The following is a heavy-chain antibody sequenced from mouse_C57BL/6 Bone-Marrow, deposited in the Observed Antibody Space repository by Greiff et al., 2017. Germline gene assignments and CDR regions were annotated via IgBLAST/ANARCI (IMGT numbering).Heavy chain of an antibody. J-gene: IGHJ2*01. CDR1: GYAFSSYW. CDR3: ARLAGFDY. V-gene: IGHV1-80*01. Sequence: VQLVESGAELVKPGASVKISCKASGYAFSSYWMNWVKQRPGKGLEWIGQIFPGDGDTNYNGKFKGKATLTADKSSSTAYMELRSLTSEDSAVYFCARLAGFDYWGQGTTLTVSS. CDR2: IFPGDGDT.